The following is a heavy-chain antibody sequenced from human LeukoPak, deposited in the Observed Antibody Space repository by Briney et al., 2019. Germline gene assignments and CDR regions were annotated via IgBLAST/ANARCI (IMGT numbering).Heavy chain of an antibody. V-gene: IGHV4-34*01. CDR2: INHSGST. Sequence: SETLSLTCAVYGGSFSGYYWSWIRQPPGKGLEWIGEINHSGSTNYNPSLKSRVTISVDTSKNQISLKLSSVTAADTAVYYCARGRIVAAHFDYWGQGTLVTVSS. J-gene: IGHJ4*02. D-gene: IGHD5-12*01. CDR3: ARGRIVAAHFDY. CDR1: GGSFSGYY.